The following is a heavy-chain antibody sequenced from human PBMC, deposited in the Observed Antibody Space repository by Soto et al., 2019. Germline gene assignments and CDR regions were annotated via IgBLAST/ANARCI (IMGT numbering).Heavy chain of an antibody. CDR3: ARASRGSRFSGMDV. D-gene: IGHD3-10*01. J-gene: IGHJ6*02. CDR2: ISSSSSYI. Sequence: PGGSLRLSCAASGFTFSSYSMNWVRQAPGKGLEWVSSISSSSSYIYYADSVKGRFTISRDNAKNSLYLQMNSLRAEDTAVYYCARASRGSRFSGMDVWGQGTTVTVSS. V-gene: IGHV3-21*01. CDR1: GFTFSSYS.